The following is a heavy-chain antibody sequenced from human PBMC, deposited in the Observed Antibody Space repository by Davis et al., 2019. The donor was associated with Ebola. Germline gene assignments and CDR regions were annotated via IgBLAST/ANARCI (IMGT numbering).Heavy chain of an antibody. CDR3: ARVRVAKRYWYFDL. V-gene: IGHV3-13*01. CDR1: GFTFSSYD. Sequence: GESLKISCAASGFTFSSYDMHWVRQATGKGLEWVSAIGTAGDTYYPGSVKGRFTITRENTKNSLYLQMNSLRAGDTAVYYCARVRVAKRYWYFDLWGRGTLVTVSS. J-gene: IGHJ2*01. D-gene: IGHD2-15*01. CDR2: IGTAGDT.